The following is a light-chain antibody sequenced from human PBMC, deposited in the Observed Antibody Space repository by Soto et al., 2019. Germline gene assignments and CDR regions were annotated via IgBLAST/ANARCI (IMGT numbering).Light chain of an antibody. CDR1: QSVNTKY. CDR3: QQFGTSPLVT. J-gene: IGKJ3*01. Sequence: ELVLTQSPGTLSLSPGERATLSCRASQSVNTKYLAWYQQKPGQAPRLLIYGVSSRSTGIPDRFSGSGSGIDFILTISRVEPEDFAVYYCQQFGTSPLVTFGPGTKVDIK. CDR2: GVS. V-gene: IGKV3-20*01.